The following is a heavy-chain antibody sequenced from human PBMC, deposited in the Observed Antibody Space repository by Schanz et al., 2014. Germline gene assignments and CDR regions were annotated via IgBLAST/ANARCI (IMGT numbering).Heavy chain of an antibody. CDR3: AKDMNREATAPES. D-gene: IGHD5-12*01. Sequence: DVQLAESGGGLVQPGGSLRLSCAASGFTLSSYALSWVRQSPGKGLEWVSAINTADTTYYADSVKGRFTVSRDNSKNTVYLHMTSLRDEDTAVYYRAKDMNREATAPESWGQGTLVTVSS. CDR1: GFTLSSYA. V-gene: IGHV3-23*04. CDR2: INTADTT. J-gene: IGHJ5*02.